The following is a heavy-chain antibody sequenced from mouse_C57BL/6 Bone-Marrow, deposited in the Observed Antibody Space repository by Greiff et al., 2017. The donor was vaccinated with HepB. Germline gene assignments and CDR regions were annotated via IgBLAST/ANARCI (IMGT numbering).Heavy chain of an antibody. CDR1: GFTFSDYY. CDR3: ASPDYYGSSYGYAMDY. V-gene: IGHV5-12*01. D-gene: IGHD1-1*01. J-gene: IGHJ4*01. Sequence: EVKVVESGGGLVQPGGSLKLSCAASGFTFSDYYMYWVRQTPEKRLEWVAYISNGGGSTYYPDTVKGRFTITRDNAKNTLYLQMSRLTSEDTAMYYCASPDYYGSSYGYAMDYWGQGTSVTVSS. CDR2: ISNGGGST.